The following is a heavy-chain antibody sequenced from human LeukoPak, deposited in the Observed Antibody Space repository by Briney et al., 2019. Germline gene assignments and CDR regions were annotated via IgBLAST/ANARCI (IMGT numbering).Heavy chain of an antibody. CDR1: GGSFSSYY. Sequence: SETLSLTCTLSGGSFSSYYWSWVRQPPGKRLEWIGYIFHSGSTNYNPSLKSRVTISVDTSKNQFSLRLTSVTAADTAVYYCVRTNPWDLTYYFDYWGQGTLVTVSS. V-gene: IGHV4-59*01. CDR3: VRTNPWDLTYYFDY. CDR2: IFHSGST. D-gene: IGHD1-14*01. J-gene: IGHJ4*02.